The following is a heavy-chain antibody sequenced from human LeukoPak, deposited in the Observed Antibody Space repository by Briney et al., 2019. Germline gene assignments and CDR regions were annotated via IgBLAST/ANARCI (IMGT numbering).Heavy chain of an antibody. D-gene: IGHD2-2*01. CDR1: GYSFTTYW. CDR3: ARQSPYCTSTSCSATWFDP. V-gene: IGHV5-51*01. Sequence: GESLKISCKGSGYSFTTYWIAWVRRIPGKGLEWMGIIYPGDSDTRYSPSFQGQITISADKSINTAYLQWNTVKASDTAMYYCARQSPYCTSTSCSATWFDPWGQGTLVTVSS. J-gene: IGHJ5*02. CDR2: IYPGDSDT.